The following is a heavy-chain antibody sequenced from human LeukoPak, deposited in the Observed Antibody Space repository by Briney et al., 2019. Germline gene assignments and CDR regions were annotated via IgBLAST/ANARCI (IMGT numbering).Heavy chain of an antibody. V-gene: IGHV4-34*01. Sequence: ETLSLTCAVYGGSFSGYYWSWIRQPPGKGLEWIGEINHSGSTNYNPSLKSRVTISVDTSKNQFSLKLSSVTAADTAVYYCARQRRDFWSGEYYYGMDVWGQGTTVTVSS. CDR2: INHSGST. D-gene: IGHD3-3*01. J-gene: IGHJ6*02. CDR1: GGSFSGYY. CDR3: ARQRRDFWSGEYYYGMDV.